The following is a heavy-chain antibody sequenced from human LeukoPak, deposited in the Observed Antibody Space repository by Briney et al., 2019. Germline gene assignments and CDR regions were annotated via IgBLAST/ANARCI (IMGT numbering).Heavy chain of an antibody. J-gene: IGHJ4*02. V-gene: IGHV3-7*01. CDR1: GFTFSSYW. CDR2: IKQDGSEK. CDR3: ARDLDYYDSSGLT. Sequence: PGGSLRLSCAASGFTFSSYWMSWVRQAPGKGLEWVANIKQDGSEKYYVDSVKGRLTISRDNAKNTLYLQMNSLRAEDTAVYYCARDLDYYDSSGLTWGQGTLVTVSS. D-gene: IGHD3-22*01.